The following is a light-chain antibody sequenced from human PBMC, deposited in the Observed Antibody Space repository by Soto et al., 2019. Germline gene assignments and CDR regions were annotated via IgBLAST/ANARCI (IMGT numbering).Light chain of an antibody. V-gene: IGLV3-21*02. Sequence: SYELTQSPSLSVAPGQTASIPCGGNNIGRERVHWYQQKPGQAPVLVVYDDSDRPSGIPERFSGSNSGNTATLTISRVEVGDEADYYCQVWESSSDPVIFGGGTKLTVL. CDR3: QVWESSSDPVI. CDR1: NIGRER. CDR2: DDS. J-gene: IGLJ2*01.